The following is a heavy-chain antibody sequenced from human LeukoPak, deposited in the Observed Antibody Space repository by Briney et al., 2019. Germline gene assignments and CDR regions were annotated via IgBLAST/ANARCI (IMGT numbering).Heavy chain of an antibody. V-gene: IGHV4-34*01. CDR1: VEPLSGYY. Sequence: SETLSLTCALYVEPLSGYYWSWIRQPPGKGREWIGEINHSGSTNYNPSLKSRVTISVDTSKNQFSLKLSSVAAADTAVYYCARGQRLHYDSSGYKALSYWGQGTLVTVSS. CDR3: ARGQRLHYDSSGYKALSY. CDR2: INHSGST. D-gene: IGHD3-22*01. J-gene: IGHJ4*02.